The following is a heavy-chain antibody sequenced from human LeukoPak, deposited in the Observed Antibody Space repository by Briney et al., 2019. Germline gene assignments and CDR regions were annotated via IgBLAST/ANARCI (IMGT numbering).Heavy chain of an antibody. Sequence: ASVKVSCKASGYTFTGYYMHWVRQAPGQGLEWMGWINPNSGGTNYAQKFQGRVTMTRDTSISTAYMELSRLRSDDTAVYYCARARGYFDWLPLFDYWGQGTLVTVSS. CDR2: INPNSGGT. J-gene: IGHJ4*02. CDR3: ARARGYFDWLPLFDY. V-gene: IGHV1-2*02. CDR1: GYTFTGYY. D-gene: IGHD3-9*01.